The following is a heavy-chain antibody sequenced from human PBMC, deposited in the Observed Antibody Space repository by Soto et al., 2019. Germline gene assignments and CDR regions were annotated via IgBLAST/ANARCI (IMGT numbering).Heavy chain of an antibody. V-gene: IGHV3-21*01. D-gene: IGHD1-1*01. CDR1: GFTFSSYS. J-gene: IGHJ5*02. Sequence: GGALRLSCAASGFTFSSYSMNWVRQAPGKGLEWVSSISSSSSYIYYADSVKGRFTISRDNAKNSLYLQMNSLRAEDTAVYYCARDLNVAGTFDPWGQGTLVTVSS. CDR2: ISSSSSYI. CDR3: ARDLNVAGTFDP.